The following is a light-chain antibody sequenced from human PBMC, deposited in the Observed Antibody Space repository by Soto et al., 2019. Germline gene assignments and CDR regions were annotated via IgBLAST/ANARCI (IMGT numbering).Light chain of an antibody. CDR3: QQYNNWPPWT. CDR1: QSVSSN. J-gene: IGKJ1*01. Sequence: EIVMTQSPATLSVSPGERATLSCRASQSVSSNLAWYQQKPGQAPRLLIYGASTRATGIPARFSGSGSGTEFTLTISSLXSXXXXVXXXQQYNNWPPWTFGQGTKVEIK. CDR2: GAS. V-gene: IGKV3-15*01.